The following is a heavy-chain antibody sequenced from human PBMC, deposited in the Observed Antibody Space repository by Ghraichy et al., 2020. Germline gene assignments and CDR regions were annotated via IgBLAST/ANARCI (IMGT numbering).Heavy chain of an antibody. D-gene: IGHD1-7*01. CDR3: ARGVRLAWNYGSYFDS. Sequence: ISGDSVSSDSAAWNWIRQSPSRGLEWLGRTYYRSKWFNNYALSVRSRITINPDTSKNQFSLLLSSVTVEETALYYCARGVRLAWNYGSYFDSWGQGALVTVSS. J-gene: IGHJ4*02. CDR1: GDSVSSDSAA. V-gene: IGHV6-1*01. CDR2: TYYRSKWFN.